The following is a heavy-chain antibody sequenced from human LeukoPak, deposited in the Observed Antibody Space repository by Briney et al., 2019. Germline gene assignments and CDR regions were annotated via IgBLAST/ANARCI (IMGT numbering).Heavy chain of an antibody. Sequence: SETLSLICTVSVGSISSYYWSWIRQPPGKGLEWIGDIYYSGSTNYNPSLKSRVTISVDTSKNQFSLKLSSETAADTAVYYCARWGASGWFDYWGQGTLVTVSS. CDR3: ARWGASGWFDY. CDR1: VGSISSYY. V-gene: IGHV4-59*01. CDR2: IYYSGST. D-gene: IGHD6-19*01. J-gene: IGHJ4*02.